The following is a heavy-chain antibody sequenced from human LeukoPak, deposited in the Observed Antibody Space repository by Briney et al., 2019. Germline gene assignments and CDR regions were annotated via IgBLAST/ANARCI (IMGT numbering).Heavy chain of an antibody. V-gene: IGHV3-33*01. Sequence: PGGSLRLSCAASGFTFGSYGMHWVRQAPGKGLEWVALIWYDGTNKYYGDSVKGRFTISRDNSNNTLYLQMNSLRADDTAVYFCARDANYYFDYWGQGILVTVSS. CDR2: IWYDGTNK. D-gene: IGHD4/OR15-4a*01. J-gene: IGHJ4*02. CDR3: ARDANYYFDY. CDR1: GFTFGSYG.